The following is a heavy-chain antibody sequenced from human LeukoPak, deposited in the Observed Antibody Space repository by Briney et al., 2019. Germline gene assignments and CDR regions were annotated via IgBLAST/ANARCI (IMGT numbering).Heavy chain of an antibody. CDR3: ARDRGGSYSIDY. CDR1: GYTFTSSH. D-gene: IGHD1-26*01. Sequence: GASVRVSCKPSGYTFTSSHAHWVRHAPGQGLEWMGLVNCGDGYTNCAQKFQGRVSVTADTSTSTLYMDLTSLTTEDTAIYYCARDRGGSYSIDYWGQGTLVTVSS. J-gene: IGHJ4*02. V-gene: IGHV1-46*01. CDR2: VNCGDGYT.